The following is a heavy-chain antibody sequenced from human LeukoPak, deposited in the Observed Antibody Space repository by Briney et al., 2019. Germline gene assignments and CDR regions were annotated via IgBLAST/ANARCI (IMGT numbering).Heavy chain of an antibody. CDR3: ARGVSYRYASGGGFIDY. V-gene: IGHV4-38-2*01. CDR1: GYSISSGSY. CDR2: IYHGGST. D-gene: IGHD3-10*01. J-gene: IGHJ4*02. Sequence: PSGTLSLTCAVSGYSISSGSYWGWIRQPPGKGLEWIGSIYHGGSTYYDPSLKSRVTISVDTSKNQFSLKLSSVTAADTAVYYCARGVSYRYASGGGFIDYWGQGTLVTVSS.